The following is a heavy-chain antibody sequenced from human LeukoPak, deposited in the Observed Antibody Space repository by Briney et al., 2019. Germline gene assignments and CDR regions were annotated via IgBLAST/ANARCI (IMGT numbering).Heavy chain of an antibody. CDR1: GGSISSYY. Sequence: SETLSLTCTVSGGSISSYYWSWIRQPPGKGLEWIGYIYYSGSTNYNPSLKSRVTISVDTSKNQFSLKLSSVTAADTAVYYCARHRRAAGWFDPWGQGTLVTVSS. CDR2: IYYSGST. CDR3: ARHRRAAGWFDP. V-gene: IGHV4-59*08. D-gene: IGHD6-25*01. J-gene: IGHJ5*02.